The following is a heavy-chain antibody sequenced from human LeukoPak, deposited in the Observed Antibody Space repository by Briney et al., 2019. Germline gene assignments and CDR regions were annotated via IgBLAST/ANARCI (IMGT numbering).Heavy chain of an antibody. CDR3: ARDRSGSDLHGGAFDI. D-gene: IGHD1-26*01. Sequence: PGGSLRLSCAASGFTFSSYSMNWVRQAPGKGLEWVSSISSSSSYKYYADSVKGRFTISRDNAKNTLYLQMNSLRVEDTAVYYCARDRSGSDLHGGAFDIWGQGTMVTVSS. J-gene: IGHJ3*02. CDR1: GFTFSSYS. V-gene: IGHV3-21*01. CDR2: ISSSSSYK.